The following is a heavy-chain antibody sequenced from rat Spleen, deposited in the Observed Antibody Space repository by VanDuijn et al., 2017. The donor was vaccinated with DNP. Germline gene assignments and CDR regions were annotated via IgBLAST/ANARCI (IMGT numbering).Heavy chain of an antibody. CDR3: ARHYGGYSYYWYFDF. Sequence: EVQLVESGGGLVQPGGSLKVSCAASGFTFTKYDMAWVRQAPTEGLEWVASISTTGGNTYYRDSVKGRFTISRDNAKSTLYLQMDSLRSEDTATYYCARHYGGYSYYWYFDFWGPGTMVTVSS. CDR1: GFTFTKYD. D-gene: IGHD1-11*01. V-gene: IGHV5-25*01. CDR2: ISTTGGNT. J-gene: IGHJ1*01.